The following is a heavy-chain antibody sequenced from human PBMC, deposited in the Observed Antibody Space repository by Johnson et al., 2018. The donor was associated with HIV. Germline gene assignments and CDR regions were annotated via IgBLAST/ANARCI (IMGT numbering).Heavy chain of an antibody. Sequence: QVQLVESGGGVVRPGGSLRLSCAASGFTVSSNYMSWLRQAPGEALEWVAFIRYDGSNKYYADSVKGRFTISRDNSKNTLYLQMNSLRAEDTAIYYCVKGMDSSSWYAFDIWGQGTMVTVSS. J-gene: IGHJ3*02. CDR3: VKGMDSSSWYAFDI. CDR2: IRYDGSNK. D-gene: IGHD6-13*01. V-gene: IGHV3-30*02. CDR1: GFTVSSNY.